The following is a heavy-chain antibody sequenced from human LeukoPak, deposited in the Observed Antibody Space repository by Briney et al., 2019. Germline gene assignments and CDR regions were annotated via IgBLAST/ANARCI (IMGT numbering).Heavy chain of an antibody. CDR3: ARIAPSITTIVGSDAFDS. CDR2: IYYSGST. D-gene: IGHD3-22*01. CDR1: GGSISSSSYY. J-gene: IGHJ3*02. V-gene: IGHV4-39*01. Sequence: SETLSLTCTVSGGSISSSSYYWGWVRQPPGTGLELIGSIYYSGSTYSNPSLKSRVTISVDTSKNQFSLKLSSVTAADTAVYYCARIAPSITTIVGSDAFDSWGQGTMVTVSS.